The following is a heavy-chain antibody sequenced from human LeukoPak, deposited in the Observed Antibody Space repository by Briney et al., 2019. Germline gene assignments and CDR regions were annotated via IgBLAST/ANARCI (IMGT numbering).Heavy chain of an antibody. CDR1: GFTFSSYW. J-gene: IGHJ6*02. Sequence: EGSLRLSCAASGFTFSSYWMSWVRQAPGKGLEWVANIKQDGSEKYYVDSVKGRFTISRDNAKNSLYLQMNSLRAEDTAVYYCARDGKYDFWSGYYPSHYYYYGMDVWGQGTTVTVSS. CDR3: ARDGKYDFWSGYYPSHYYYYGMDV. CDR2: IKQDGSEK. D-gene: IGHD3-3*01. V-gene: IGHV3-7*01.